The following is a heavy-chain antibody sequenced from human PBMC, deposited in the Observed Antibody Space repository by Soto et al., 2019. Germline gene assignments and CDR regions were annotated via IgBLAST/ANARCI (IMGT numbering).Heavy chain of an antibody. CDR3: ARIQQWLILDF. D-gene: IGHD6-19*01. V-gene: IGHV1-18*01. Sequence: QVQVVQSGPEVKKPGASVKVSCKASGYSFTAHGITWVRQAPGQGLEWMGWINTYNAKTNYAAKFQGRVTMTTDTSTGTAYSEVRSLRSAATAVSYCARIQQWLILDFWGQGTLVTVSS. CDR2: INTYNAKT. J-gene: IGHJ4*02. CDR1: GYSFTAHG.